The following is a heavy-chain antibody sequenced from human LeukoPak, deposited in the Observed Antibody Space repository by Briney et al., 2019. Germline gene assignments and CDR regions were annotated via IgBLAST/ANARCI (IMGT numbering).Heavy chain of an antibody. Sequence: GGSLRLSCAASGFTFSSYGMHWVRQAPGKGLEWVAVIWYDGSNKYYADSVKGRFTISRDNSKNTLYLQMNSLRAEDTAVYYCARNRDSSGRWYYFDYWGQGTLVTVSS. CDR1: GFTFSSYG. D-gene: IGHD3-22*01. CDR2: IWYDGSNK. J-gene: IGHJ4*02. CDR3: ARNRDSSGRWYYFDY. V-gene: IGHV3-33*01.